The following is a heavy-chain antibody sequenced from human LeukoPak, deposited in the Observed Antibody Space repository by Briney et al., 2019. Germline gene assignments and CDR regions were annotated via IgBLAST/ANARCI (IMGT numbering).Heavy chain of an antibody. D-gene: IGHD2-15*01. J-gene: IGHJ4*02. CDR1: GFTFSSYA. V-gene: IGHV3-30*02. CDR2: IRYDGSNK. CDR3: ATLLIPIYYCSGGSCYSDDY. Sequence: PGGSLRLSCAASGFTFSSYAMHWVRQAPGKGLEWVSFIRYDGSNKYYADSVKGRFTISRDNSKNTLYLQMNSLRAEDTAVYYCATLLIPIYYCSGGSCYSDDYWGQGTLVTVSS.